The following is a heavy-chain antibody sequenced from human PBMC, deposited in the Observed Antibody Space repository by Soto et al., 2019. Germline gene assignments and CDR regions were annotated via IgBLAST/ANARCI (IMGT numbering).Heavy chain of an antibody. CDR1: GFIFTTYD. D-gene: IGHD2-15*01. CDR2: VSASGDHP. J-gene: IGHJ6*02. V-gene: IGHV3-23*01. Sequence: EVQLLESGGGLVQPGGSLRLSCAASGFIFTTYDMTWVRQAPGKGLEWVSAVSASGDHPYYADSVKGRFTIARDNSQYTLYLQMSGLRAEDTAVYYCAKRAVTSSRWSYLDVWGQGATVTVSS. CDR3: AKRAVTSSRWSYLDV.